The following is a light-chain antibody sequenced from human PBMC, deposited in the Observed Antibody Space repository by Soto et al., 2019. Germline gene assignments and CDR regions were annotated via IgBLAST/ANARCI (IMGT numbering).Light chain of an antibody. V-gene: IGKV3D-15*01. CDR2: GAS. Sequence: EIVMTQSPATLSVSPGERATLSCRASQSVSSNLAWYQQKPGQAPRLLIYGASTMATGIPARFSGSGSGTEFPLTLSSLQSEDFAVYYCQQYNNWPPWTFGQGTKVEIK. CDR3: QQYNNWPPWT. J-gene: IGKJ1*01. CDR1: QSVSSN.